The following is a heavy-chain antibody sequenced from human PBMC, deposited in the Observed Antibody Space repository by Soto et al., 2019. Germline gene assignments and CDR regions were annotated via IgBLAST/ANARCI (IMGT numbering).Heavy chain of an antibody. D-gene: IGHD1-1*01. CDR3: ARDALSIDVLDLNWFDP. V-gene: IGHV1-3*01. CDR1: GYTFSSYA. J-gene: IGHJ5*02. CDR2: INAGNGNT. Sequence: QVQLVQSGAEVKKPGASVKVSCKASGYTFSSYAMHWVRQAPGQRLEWMGWINAGNGNTKYSQKFQGRVTITRDTSASTAYMELSSLRSEDTAVYYCARDALSIDVLDLNWFDPWGQGTLVTVSS.